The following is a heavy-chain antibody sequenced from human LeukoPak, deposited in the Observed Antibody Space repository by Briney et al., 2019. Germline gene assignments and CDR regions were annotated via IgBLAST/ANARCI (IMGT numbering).Heavy chain of an antibody. Sequence: GSLRLSCAASGFTFSSYWMHWVRQAPGKGLVWVSRINSDGSSTSYADSVKGRFTISRDNAKNTLYLQMNSLRAEDTAVYYCAREKWFTNPLDYWGQGTLVTVSS. D-gene: IGHD3-22*01. CDR2: INSDGSST. CDR3: AREKWFTNPLDY. V-gene: IGHV3-74*01. J-gene: IGHJ4*02. CDR1: GFTFSSYW.